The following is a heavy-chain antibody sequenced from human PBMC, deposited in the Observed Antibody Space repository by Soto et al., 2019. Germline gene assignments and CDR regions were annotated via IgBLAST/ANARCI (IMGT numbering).Heavy chain of an antibody. V-gene: IGHV3-33*01. D-gene: IGHD4-17*01. CDR1: GFTFSSYG. CDR2: IWYDGSNK. J-gene: IGHJ6*02. CDR3: ARDNGDYDSYYYYYGMDV. Sequence: QVQLVESGGGVVQPGRSLRLSCAASGFTFSSYGMHWVRQAPGKGLEWVAVIWYDGSNKYYADSVKGRFTISRDNSKNTLYLQMNSLRAEDTAVYYCARDNGDYDSYYYYYGMDVWGQGTTVTVSS.